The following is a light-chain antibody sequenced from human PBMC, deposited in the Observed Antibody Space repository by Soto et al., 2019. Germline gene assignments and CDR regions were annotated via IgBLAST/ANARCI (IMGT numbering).Light chain of an antibody. Sequence: QAVVTQPPSASGTPRQSVTISCSGSKSNVGRNAVSWYQQVPGMAPKLLVFATNKRPSGVPVRFSGSASGASASLAISGLQSEDEADYYCAAWDDTLNGPLFGGGTKVTVL. CDR2: ATN. J-gene: IGLJ2*01. V-gene: IGLV1-44*01. CDR3: AAWDDTLNGPL. CDR1: KSNVGRNA.